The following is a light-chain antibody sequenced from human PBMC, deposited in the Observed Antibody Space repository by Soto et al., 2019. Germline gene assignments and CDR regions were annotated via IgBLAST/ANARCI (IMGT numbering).Light chain of an antibody. CDR1: KLGDKY. CDR3: QAWDSSTDNYV. CDR2: QDS. J-gene: IGLJ1*01. Sequence: SYELTQPPSVSVSPGQTASITCSGDKLGDKYACWYQRKPGQSPVLVIYQDSKRPSGIPERFSGSNSGNTATLTISGTQAMDEADYYCQAWDSSTDNYVFGTGTKVTVL. V-gene: IGLV3-1*01.